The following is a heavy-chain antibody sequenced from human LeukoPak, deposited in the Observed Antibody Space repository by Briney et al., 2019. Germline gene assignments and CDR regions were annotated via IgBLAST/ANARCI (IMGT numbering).Heavy chain of an antibody. CDR3: TRGGQEYDSSGYFPFDY. D-gene: IGHD3-22*01. V-gene: IGHV3-53*01. Sequence: GGSLRLSCAASGFTVSSNYMSWVRQTPGKGLEWVSVIYSGGSTYYADSAKGRFTISRDNSKNTLYLQMNSLRAEDTAVYYCTRGGQEYDSSGYFPFDYWGQGTLVTVSS. J-gene: IGHJ4*02. CDR1: GFTVSSNY. CDR2: IYSGGST.